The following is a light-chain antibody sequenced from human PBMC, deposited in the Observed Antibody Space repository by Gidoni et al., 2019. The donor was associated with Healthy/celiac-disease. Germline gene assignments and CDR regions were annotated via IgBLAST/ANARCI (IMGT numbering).Light chain of an antibody. CDR1: SSNIWAGYD. V-gene: IGLV1-40*01. CDR3: QSYDSSLSGV. Sequence: SVLTPPPSVSWAPVQRVTISCTGSSSNIWAGYDVHWYQQLPGTAPKLLIYGNSNRPSGVPDRFSGSKSGTSASLAIAGLQAEDEADYYCQSYDSSLSGVFGGGTKLTVL. J-gene: IGLJ3*02. CDR2: GNS.